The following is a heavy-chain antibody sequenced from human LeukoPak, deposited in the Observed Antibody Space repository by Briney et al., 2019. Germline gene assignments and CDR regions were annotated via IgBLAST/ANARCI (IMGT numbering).Heavy chain of an antibody. J-gene: IGHJ4*02. V-gene: IGHV3-43*02. CDR3: AKGGSGSNAPRAFDY. D-gene: IGHD5-24*01. Sequence: GGSLRLSCAASGFTVDDYSMQWVRQAPGKGLTWVSLITEDGSNKHYEASVQGRFTISRDNGKNSLHLRMNRLGPEDTGLYYCAKGGSGSNAPRAFDYWGQGTLVTASS. CDR2: ITEDGSNK. CDR1: GFTVDDYS.